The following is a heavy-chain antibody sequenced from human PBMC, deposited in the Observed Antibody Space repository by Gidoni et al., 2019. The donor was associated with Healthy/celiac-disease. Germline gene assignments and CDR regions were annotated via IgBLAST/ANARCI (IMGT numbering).Heavy chain of an antibody. Sequence: QVQLQQWGAGLLKPSETLSLTCAVYGGSFSGYYWSWIRQPPGKGLEWIGEINHRGSTNYNPSLKSRVTISVDTSKNQFSLKLSSVTAADTAVYYCARGGGYSYGANWFDPWGQGTLVTVSS. CDR1: GGSFSGYY. D-gene: IGHD5-18*01. CDR3: ARGGGYSYGANWFDP. CDR2: INHRGST. J-gene: IGHJ5*02. V-gene: IGHV4-34*01.